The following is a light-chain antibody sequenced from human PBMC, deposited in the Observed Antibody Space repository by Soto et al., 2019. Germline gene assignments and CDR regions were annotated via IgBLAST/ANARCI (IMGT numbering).Light chain of an antibody. J-gene: IGKJ4*01. CDR1: QSVDST. Sequence: EIVLTQSPGILSLSPGERATLSCRASQSVDSTFSAWLQQKPDQAPMLLIYAASTRATGIPGRFSGSGSGTEFTLTISSLQSEDVAVYYCQQYDKWPLTFGGGTTVDIK. CDR3: QQYDKWPLT. CDR2: AAS. V-gene: IGKV3-15*01.